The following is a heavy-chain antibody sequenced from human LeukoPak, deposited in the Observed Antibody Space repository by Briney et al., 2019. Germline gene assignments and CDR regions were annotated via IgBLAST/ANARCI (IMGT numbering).Heavy chain of an antibody. J-gene: IGHJ4*02. CDR1: GFSFSNFD. D-gene: IGHD3-16*01. CDR2: INSGSRTI. V-gene: IGHV3-48*02. Sequence: PGGSLRLSCVASGFSFSNFDMSWVRQAPGKGLQWVSFINSGSRTIYYADSVKGRFTISRDNAKNSLYLQMNSLRDEDTAVYYCAGMGSWATRAYDYWGQGTLVTVSS. CDR3: AGMGSWATRAYDY.